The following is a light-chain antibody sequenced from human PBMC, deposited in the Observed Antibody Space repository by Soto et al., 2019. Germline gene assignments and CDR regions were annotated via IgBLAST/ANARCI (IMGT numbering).Light chain of an antibody. CDR1: QSISSW. V-gene: IGKV1-5*01. Sequence: DIQMTQSPSTLSASVGDRVTITCRASQSISSWLAWYQQKPGKAPNLLMYAASTLQSGVPSRFSGGESGTEHTLTISSLQPEDSATYYCQQLYIFPLTFGQGTRLEIK. CDR3: QQLYIFPLT. J-gene: IGKJ5*01. CDR2: AAS.